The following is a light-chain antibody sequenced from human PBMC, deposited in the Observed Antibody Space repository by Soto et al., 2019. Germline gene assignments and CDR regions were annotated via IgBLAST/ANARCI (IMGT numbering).Light chain of an antibody. V-gene: IGKV3-20*01. Sequence: VLTQSPGTLSLSPGERATLSCRDSQSVSSSYLAWYQQKPGQAPRLLIYGESSRATGIPDRLSGSGSGTDFNLTISSLEPEDFAVYYCQQYGSSTLTFGGGTKVDIK. CDR1: QSVSSSY. CDR2: GES. CDR3: QQYGSSTLT. J-gene: IGKJ4*01.